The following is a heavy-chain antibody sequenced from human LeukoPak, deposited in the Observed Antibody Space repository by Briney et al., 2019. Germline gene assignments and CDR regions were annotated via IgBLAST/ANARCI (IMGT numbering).Heavy chain of an antibody. Sequence: GGSLRLSCAASGFTFSSYAMSWVRQAPGKGLEWVSAISGSGGSTYYADSVKGRFTISRDNSKNTLYLQMNSLRAEDTAVYYCAKSLAVAGSPGPNYYYYMDVWGKGTTVTVSS. CDR3: AKSLAVAGSPGPNYYYYMDV. V-gene: IGHV3-23*01. CDR2: ISGSGGST. CDR1: GFTFSSYA. D-gene: IGHD6-19*01. J-gene: IGHJ6*03.